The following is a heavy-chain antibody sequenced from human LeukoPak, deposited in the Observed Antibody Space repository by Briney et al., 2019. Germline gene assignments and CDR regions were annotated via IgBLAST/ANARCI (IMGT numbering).Heavy chain of an antibody. D-gene: IGHD5-18*01. J-gene: IGHJ5*02. Sequence: PSETLSLTCAVYGGSFSGYYWSWIRQPPGKGLEWIGEINHSGSTNYNPSLKSRVTISVDTSKNQFSLKLSSVTAADTAVYYCATATAMVNYNWFDPWGQGTLVTVSS. V-gene: IGHV4-34*01. CDR3: ATATAMVNYNWFDP. CDR2: INHSGST. CDR1: GGSFSGYY.